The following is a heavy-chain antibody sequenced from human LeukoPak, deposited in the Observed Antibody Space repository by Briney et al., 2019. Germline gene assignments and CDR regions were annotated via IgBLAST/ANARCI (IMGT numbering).Heavy chain of an antibody. CDR3: ARSLRGYSYVLDY. Sequence: PGGSLRLSCAVSGFTVSSNYMSWVRQAPGKGLEWVSVIYSDGSTYYTDSVKGRFTLSRDNSMNTLYLQMNSLRAEDTAVFYCARSLRGYSYVLDYWGQGTLVTVSS. CDR2: IYSDGST. D-gene: IGHD5-18*01. CDR1: GFTVSSNY. V-gene: IGHV3-66*01. J-gene: IGHJ4*02.